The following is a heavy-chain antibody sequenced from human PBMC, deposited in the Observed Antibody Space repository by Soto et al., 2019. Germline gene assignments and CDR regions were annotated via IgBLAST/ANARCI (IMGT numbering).Heavy chain of an antibody. V-gene: IGHV3-48*02. CDR3: ARERYCTNGVCDLISVLLDY. Sequence: GGSLRLSCAASGFTFSSYSMNWVRQAPGKGLEWVSYISSSSSTIYYADSVKGRFTISRDNAKNSLYLQMNSLRDEDTAVYYCARERYCTNGVCDLISVLLDYWGQGTLVTVSS. CDR1: GFTFSSYS. J-gene: IGHJ4*02. CDR2: ISSSSSTI. D-gene: IGHD2-8*01.